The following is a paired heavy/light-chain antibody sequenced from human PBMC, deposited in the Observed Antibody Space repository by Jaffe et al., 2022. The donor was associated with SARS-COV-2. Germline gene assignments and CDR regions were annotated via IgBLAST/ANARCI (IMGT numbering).Heavy chain of an antibody. V-gene: IGHV1-46*01. J-gene: IGHJ4*02. CDR2: IIPNGSTA. Sequence: QVQLVQSGAEVKKPGASVKVSCEASGYTFTYYYIHWVRQAPGQGLEWMGIIIPNGSTATYAQKFQGRVTMTSDTSTGTVYMELSSLRSDDTALYFCARGGVIPAALSPFDFWGQGTLITVSS. CDR3: ARGGVIPAALSPFDF. CDR1: GYTFTYYY. D-gene: IGHD2-2*01.
Light chain of an antibody. Sequence: EIVMTQSPATLSVSPGDRATLSCRASQSISSNLAWYQQKPGQAPRLLINGASTRATGIPARFSGSGSGTEFTLTISSLQAEDIAVYHCQQYSNWPWTFGQGTKVEIK. V-gene: IGKV3-15*01. J-gene: IGKJ1*01. CDR2: GAS. CDR1: QSISSN. CDR3: QQYSNWPWT.